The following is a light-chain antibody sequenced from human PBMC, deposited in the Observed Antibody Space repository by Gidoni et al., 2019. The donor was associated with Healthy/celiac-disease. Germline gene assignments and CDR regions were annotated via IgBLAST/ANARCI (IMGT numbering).Light chain of an antibody. J-gene: IGKJ1*01. CDR1: QSISSR. V-gene: IGKV1-5*03. CDR2: TAS. Sequence: DIQMTQSPSTLSASVGDRVTITCRASQSISSRLAWYQQKPGKAPKLLIYTASSLESGVPSRFSGSGSGTEFTLTISSLQPDDFATYYCQRYNSYSLTFXQXTKVEIK. CDR3: QRYNSYSLT.